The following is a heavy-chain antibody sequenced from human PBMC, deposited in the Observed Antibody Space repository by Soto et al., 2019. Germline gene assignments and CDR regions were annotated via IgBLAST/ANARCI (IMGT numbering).Heavy chain of an antibody. CDR3: ARGHYYDSSGYRPNYYYYYGMDV. CDR2: INPNSGGT. J-gene: IGHJ6*02. V-gene: IGHV1-2*02. CDR1: GYTFTGYY. Sequence: ASVKVSCKASGYTFTGYYMHWVRQAPGQGLEWMGWINPNSGGTNYAQKFQGRVTMTRDTSISTAYMELSRLRSDDTAVYYCARGHYYDSSGYRPNYYYYYGMDVWGQGTTVPASS. D-gene: IGHD3-22*01.